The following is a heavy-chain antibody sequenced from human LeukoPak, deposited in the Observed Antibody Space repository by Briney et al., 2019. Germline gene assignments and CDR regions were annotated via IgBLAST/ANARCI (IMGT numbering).Heavy chain of an antibody. Sequence: ASVKVSCKASGYTFTSYAMHWARQAPGQRLEWMGWINAGNANTKYSQKFQGRVTITRDTSASTAYMELSSLRSEDTAVYYCARDLELYNWNYEGAPDYWGQGTLVTVSS. CDR3: ARDLELYNWNYEGAPDY. CDR1: GYTFTSYA. J-gene: IGHJ4*02. CDR2: INAGNANT. D-gene: IGHD1-7*01. V-gene: IGHV1-3*01.